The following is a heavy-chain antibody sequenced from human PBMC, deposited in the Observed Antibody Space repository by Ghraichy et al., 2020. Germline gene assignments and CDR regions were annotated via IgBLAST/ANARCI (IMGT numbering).Heavy chain of an antibody. CDR3: ATHAEYYYDYTGKDAFHM. V-gene: IGHV4-38-2*01. J-gene: IGHJ3*02. CDR2: IFHSGST. D-gene: IGHD3-16*01. Sequence: SETLSLTCAVSGYSMRSGHYWAWIRQAPGKGLEWIGSIFHSGSTYFNPSLRSRVTISVDTSKNQFSLNLISVTAADTAVYYCATHAEYYYDYTGKDAFHMWGQGSMVLVSS. CDR1: GYSMRSGHY.